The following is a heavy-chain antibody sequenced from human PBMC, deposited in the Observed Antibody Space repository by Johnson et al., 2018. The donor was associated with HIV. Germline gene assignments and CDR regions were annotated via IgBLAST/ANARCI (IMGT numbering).Heavy chain of an antibody. D-gene: IGHD2-8*02. J-gene: IGHJ3*02. Sequence: VQLVESGGGLVQPGGSLRLSCAASGFTFSTYWMHWVRQAPGKGLVWVSRIKSDGSSTSYADSVKGRFTISRDNAKNTLYLQMNSLRAEDTAVYYCARPVSPWSAYDAFDIWGQGTMVTVSS. CDR1: GFTFSTYW. CDR3: ARPVSPWSAYDAFDI. CDR2: IKSDGSST. V-gene: IGHV3-74*01.